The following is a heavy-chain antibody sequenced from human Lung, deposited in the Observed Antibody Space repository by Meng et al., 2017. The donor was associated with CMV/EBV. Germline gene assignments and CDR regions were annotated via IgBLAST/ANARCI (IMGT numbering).Heavy chain of an antibody. J-gene: IGHJ6*02. CDR1: GGSFSGYF. D-gene: IGHD2-2*01. Sequence: SETXSLXXAVYGGSFSGYFWSWIRQPPGKGLEWIGEINHSGSTNYNPSLKSRVTISVDTSKNQFFLKLSSVTAADTAVYYCARGTVTSRVIVPPFAIKIVYGMDVWGQGTTVXVSS. CDR2: INHSGST. V-gene: IGHV4-34*01. CDR3: ARGTVTSRVIVPPFAIKIVYGMDV.